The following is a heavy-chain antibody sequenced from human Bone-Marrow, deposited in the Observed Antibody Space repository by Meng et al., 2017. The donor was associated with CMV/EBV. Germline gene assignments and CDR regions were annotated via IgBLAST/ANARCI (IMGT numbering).Heavy chain of an antibody. V-gene: IGHV1-18*01. CDR2: ISAYNGKT. D-gene: IGHD1-1*01. CDR3: ARGGRTTGASAYY. CDR1: GYTFFSYG. J-gene: IGHJ4*02. Sequence: ASVKVFCKAAGYTFFSYGFNWVRQAPGQGLEWMGWISAYNGKTDYGQKFQGRVTLATDTVTRTAHMELKSLRSDDTAVYYCARGGRTTGASAYYWGQVTLVTVSS.